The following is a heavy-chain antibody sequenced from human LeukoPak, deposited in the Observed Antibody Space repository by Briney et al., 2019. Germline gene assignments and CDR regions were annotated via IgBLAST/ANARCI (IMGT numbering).Heavy chain of an antibody. Sequence: SETLSLTCTVSSGSISSYYWSWIRQPPGKGLEWIGYTYYSGSTNYNPSLKSRVTMSVDTSKNQFSLKLSSVTAADTAVYYCARGRYYYDSSGYYGGAFDIWGQGTMVTVSS. CDR3: ARGRYYYDSSGYYGGAFDI. J-gene: IGHJ3*02. CDR2: TYYSGST. CDR1: SGSISSYY. D-gene: IGHD3-22*01. V-gene: IGHV4-59*12.